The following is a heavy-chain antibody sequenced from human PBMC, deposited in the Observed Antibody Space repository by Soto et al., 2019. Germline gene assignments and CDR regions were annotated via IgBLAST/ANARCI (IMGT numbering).Heavy chain of an antibody. Sequence: WGSPLVSCVPSVFPFSNPWMSWVRQAPGKGLEWVGRIKSKTDGGTTDYAAPVKGRCTISRDDSKNTLYLQMNSLKTEDTAVYYCTTVPGELVSDYWGQGTMVTVSS. D-gene: IGHD6-13*01. V-gene: IGHV3-15*01. CDR3: TTVPGELVSDY. CDR1: VFPFSNPW. J-gene: IGHJ4*02. CDR2: IKSKTDGGTT.